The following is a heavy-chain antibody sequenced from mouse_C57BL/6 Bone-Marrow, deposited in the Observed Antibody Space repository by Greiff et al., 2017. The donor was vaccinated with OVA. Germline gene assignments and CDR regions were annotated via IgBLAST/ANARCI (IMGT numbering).Heavy chain of an antibody. CDR3: ARDRGSNYLYWAMDY. D-gene: IGHD2-5*01. Sequence: DVQLQESGPGLVKPSQSLSLTCSVTGYSITSGYYWNWIRQFPGNKLEWMGYISYDGSNNYNPSLKNRISITRDTSKNQFFLKLNSVTTEDTATYYCARDRGSNYLYWAMDYWGQGTSVTVSS. J-gene: IGHJ4*01. CDR2: ISYDGSN. V-gene: IGHV3-6*01. CDR1: GYSITSGYY.